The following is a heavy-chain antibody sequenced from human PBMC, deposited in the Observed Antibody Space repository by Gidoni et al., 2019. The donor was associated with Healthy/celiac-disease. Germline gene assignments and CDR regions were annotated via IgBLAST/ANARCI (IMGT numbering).Heavy chain of an antibody. D-gene: IGHD6-13*01. CDR2: IRSKADGRTT. V-gene: IGHV3-49*04. Sequence: EVQLVESGGGLVQPGRSLRRSCTASGFTFGHYAMSWVGQAPGKGLEWVGFIRSKADGRTTEYAAYVKGRFTISRDDSKSIAYLQMNSLKTEDTAVYYCTRDHHRQQRFRALDAFDIWGQGTMVTVSS. J-gene: IGHJ3*02. CDR1: GFTFGHYA. CDR3: TRDHHRQQRFRALDAFDI.